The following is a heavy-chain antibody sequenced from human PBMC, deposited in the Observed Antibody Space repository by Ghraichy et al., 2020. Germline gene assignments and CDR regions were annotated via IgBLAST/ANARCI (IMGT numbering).Heavy chain of an antibody. CDR1: GGSFSGYY. V-gene: IGHV4-34*01. J-gene: IGHJ4*02. CDR3: ARGGRIQLWLRVYFDY. CDR2: INHSGST. Sequence: SETLSLTCAVYGGSFSGYYWSWIRQPPGKGLEWIGEINHSGSTNYNPSLKSRVPISVDTSKNQFSLKLSSVTAADTAVYYCARGGRIQLWLRVYFDYWGQGTLVTVSS. D-gene: IGHD5-18*01.